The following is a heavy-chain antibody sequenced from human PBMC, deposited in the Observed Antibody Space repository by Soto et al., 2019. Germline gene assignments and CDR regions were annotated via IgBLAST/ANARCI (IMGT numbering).Heavy chain of an antibody. CDR3: ARAVHTMVQGVRFRVDQ. CDR2: INPNGGGT. Sequence: QVQLVQSGAEMKKPGASVKVSCESSGYTFTAYYIHWVRQAPGHGLEWMGWINPNGGGTKYAQKFQGRVTMTRDTSIITAYMELTRLTSDDTAVYYCARAVHTMVQGVRFRVDQWGQGSLVTISS. J-gene: IGHJ4*02. CDR1: GYTFTAYY. D-gene: IGHD3-10*01. V-gene: IGHV1-2*02.